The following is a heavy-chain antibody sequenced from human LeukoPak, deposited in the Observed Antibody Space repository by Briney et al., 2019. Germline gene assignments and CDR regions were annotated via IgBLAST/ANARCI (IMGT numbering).Heavy chain of an antibody. D-gene: IGHD6-19*01. CDR2: INHSGST. J-gene: IGHJ4*02. Sequence: SETLSVTCAVYGGSFSGYYWSGIRQPPGKGLEWIGEINHSGSTNYNPSLKSRVTISVDTSKNQFSLKLSSVTAADTAVYYCARTIDGEWLGYFDYWGQGTLVTVSS. V-gene: IGHV4-34*01. CDR1: GGSFSGYY. CDR3: ARTIDGEWLGYFDY.